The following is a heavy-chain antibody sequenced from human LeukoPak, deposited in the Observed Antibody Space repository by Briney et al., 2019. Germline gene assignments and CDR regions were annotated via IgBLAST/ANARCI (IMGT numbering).Heavy chain of an antibody. CDR1: GFTFSSYS. CDR2: ISSSSSCI. CDR3: ARVAGRSRSFGELSHPNLLYYYYYYMDV. Sequence: GGSLRLSCAASGFTFSSYSMNWVRQAPGKGLEWVSSISSSSSCIYYADSVKGRFTISRDNAKNSLYLQMNSLRAEDTAVYYCARVAGRSRSFGELSHPNLLYYYYYYMDVWGKGTTVTVSS. D-gene: IGHD3-10*01. V-gene: IGHV3-21*01. J-gene: IGHJ6*03.